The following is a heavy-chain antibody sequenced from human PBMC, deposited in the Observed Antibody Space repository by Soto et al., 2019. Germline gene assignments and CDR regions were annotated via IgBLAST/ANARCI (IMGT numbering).Heavy chain of an antibody. J-gene: IGHJ4*02. D-gene: IGHD3-10*01. Sequence: GGSLRLSCAASGFTFSGYRMHWVRQAPGKGLAWVSRINSDGSSTDYADSVRGRFTISRDNAKNTLHLQMDSLRAEDTAVYYCARTNYHFDLWGQGTPVTVSS. CDR3: ARTNYHFDL. CDR2: INSDGSST. V-gene: IGHV3-74*01. CDR1: GFTFSGYR.